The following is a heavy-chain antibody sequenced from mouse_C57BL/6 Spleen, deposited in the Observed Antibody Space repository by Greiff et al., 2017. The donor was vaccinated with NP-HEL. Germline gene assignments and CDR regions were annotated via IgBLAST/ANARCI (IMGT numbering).Heavy chain of an antibody. V-gene: IGHV1-26*01. J-gene: IGHJ3*01. CDR2: INPNNGGT. CDR1: GYTFTDYY. CDR3: ARKGIWFAY. Sequence: EVQLQQSGPELVKPGASVKISCKASGYTFTDYYMNWVKQSPGKSLEWIGDINPNNGGTSYNQKFKGKATLTVDKSSSTAYMELRSLTSEDSAVYYCARKGIWFAYWGQGTLVTVSA.